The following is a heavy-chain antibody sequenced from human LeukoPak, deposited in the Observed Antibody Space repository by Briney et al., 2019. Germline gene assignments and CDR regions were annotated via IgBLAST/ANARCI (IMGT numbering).Heavy chain of an antibody. CDR1: GFTFSSYG. CDR2: IRYDGSNK. V-gene: IGHV3-30*02. Sequence: GGSLRLSCAASGFTFSSYGMHWVRQAPGKGLEWVAFIRYDGSNKYYADSVKGRFTISRDNSKNTLYLQMNSLRAEDTAVYYCAKAGSRVVPAASFDYWGQGTLVTVSS. D-gene: IGHD2-2*01. CDR3: AKAGSRVVPAASFDY. J-gene: IGHJ4*02.